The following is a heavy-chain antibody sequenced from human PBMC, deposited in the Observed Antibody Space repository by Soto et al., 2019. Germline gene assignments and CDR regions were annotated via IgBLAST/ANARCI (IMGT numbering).Heavy chain of an antibody. CDR1: GFTFSSYA. Sequence: QPGGSLRLSCAASGFTFSSYAMSWVRQAPGKGLEWVSAISGSGGSTYYADSVKGRFTISRDNSKNTLYLQMNSLRAEDTAVYYSAKDDVSGGWSPYAFDIWGQGTMVTVSS. J-gene: IGHJ3*02. CDR2: ISGSGGST. CDR3: AKDDVSGGWSPYAFDI. D-gene: IGHD6-19*01. V-gene: IGHV3-23*01.